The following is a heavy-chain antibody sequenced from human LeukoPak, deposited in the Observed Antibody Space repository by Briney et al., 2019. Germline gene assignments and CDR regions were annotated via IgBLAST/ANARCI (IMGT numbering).Heavy chain of an antibody. D-gene: IGHD3-10*01. Sequence: SETLSLTCTVSGGSISSSSYYWGWIRQPPGKGLEWIGEINHSGSTNYNPSLKSRVTISVDTSKNQFSLKLSSVTAADTAVYYCARESAGSCDYWGQGTLVTVSS. V-gene: IGHV4-39*07. CDR1: GGSISSSSYY. CDR3: ARESAGSCDY. CDR2: INHSGST. J-gene: IGHJ4*02.